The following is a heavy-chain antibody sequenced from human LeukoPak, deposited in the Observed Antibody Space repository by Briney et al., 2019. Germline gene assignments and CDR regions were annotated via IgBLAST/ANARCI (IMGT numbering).Heavy chain of an antibody. D-gene: IGHD3-10*01. CDR3: ARVDRDYYGMDV. CDR2: IYSRESI. V-gene: IGHV4-4*07. Sequence: SETLSLTCTVSGGSISSYYWSWIRQPAGKGLEWIGRIYSRESIFYNPSLKSRVTVSVDTSKNQFSLKVRSVTAADTAVYHCARVDRDYYGMDVWGQGTTVTVSS. J-gene: IGHJ6*02. CDR1: GGSISSYY.